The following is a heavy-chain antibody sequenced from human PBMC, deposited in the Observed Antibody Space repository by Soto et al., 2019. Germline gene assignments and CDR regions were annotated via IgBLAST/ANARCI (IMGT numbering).Heavy chain of an antibody. D-gene: IGHD6-13*01. CDR3: ARRRGYSSSWYYSWFDP. J-gene: IGHJ5*02. CDR2: IYYSGST. V-gene: IGHV4-59*01. Sequence: GKGLEWIGYIYYSGSTNYNPSLKSRVTISVDTSKNQFSLKLSSVTAADTAVYYCARRRGYSSSWYYSWFDPWGQGTLVTVSS.